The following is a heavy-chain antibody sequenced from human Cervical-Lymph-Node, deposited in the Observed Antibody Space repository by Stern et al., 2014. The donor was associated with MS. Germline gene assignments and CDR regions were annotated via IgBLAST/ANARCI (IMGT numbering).Heavy chain of an antibody. CDR2: LSWDGDK. CDR3: AQKKDSGSWEGSRFGYFDY. J-gene: IGHJ4*02. D-gene: IGHD1-26*01. Sequence: QITLKESGPTLVKPTQTLTLTCTFSGFSLSTSGVGVGWIRQPPGKALEWLAILSWDGDKRDSPSLKSILTITKDTSKNQVGLTMTNMDPVDTATYYCAQKKDSGSWEGSRFGYFDYWGQGTLVTVSS. V-gene: IGHV2-5*02. CDR1: GFSLSTSGVG.